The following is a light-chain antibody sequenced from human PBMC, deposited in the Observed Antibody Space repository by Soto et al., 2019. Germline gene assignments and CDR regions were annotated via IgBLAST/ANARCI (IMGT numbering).Light chain of an antibody. CDR3: QQYHSYPLT. CDR1: QSITSW. CDR2: KAS. J-gene: IGKJ4*01. Sequence: DIQMTQSPPTLSASVGDRVTITCRASQSITSWLAWYQQKPGRAPKVLIYKASTLASGVPSRFSGSASGTEFTLTISSLQPDDFATYHCQQYHSYPLTFGGGTKVEI. V-gene: IGKV1-5*03.